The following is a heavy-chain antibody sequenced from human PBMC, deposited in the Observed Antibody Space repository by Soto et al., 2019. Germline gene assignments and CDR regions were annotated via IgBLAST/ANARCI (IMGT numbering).Heavy chain of an antibody. CDR2: MWYDGSNK. CDR3: ARGYYDFWSGYRPLLPSYYYYGMDV. Sequence: QVQLVESGGGVVQPGRSLRLSCAASGFTFSSYGMHWVRQAPGKGLEWVAVMWYDGSNKYYADSVKGRFTISRDNSKNTLYLQMNSLRAEDTAVYYCARGYYDFWSGYRPLLPSYYYYGMDVWGQGTTVTVSS. D-gene: IGHD3-3*01. J-gene: IGHJ6*02. V-gene: IGHV3-33*01. CDR1: GFTFSSYG.